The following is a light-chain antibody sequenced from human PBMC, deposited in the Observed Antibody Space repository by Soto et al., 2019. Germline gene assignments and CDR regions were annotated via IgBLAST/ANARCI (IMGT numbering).Light chain of an antibody. V-gene: IGKV3-11*01. CDR2: NAS. CDR3: QQRSNWPLS. CDR1: QSVSSY. Sequence: EIVLTQSPATLSLSPGESATLSCRASQSVSSYLAWYQQKPGQAPRLLISNASNRAPGIPARFSGSGSGTDFTLTISSLEPEDFAAYYCQQRSNWPLSFGGGTKVEIK. J-gene: IGKJ4*01.